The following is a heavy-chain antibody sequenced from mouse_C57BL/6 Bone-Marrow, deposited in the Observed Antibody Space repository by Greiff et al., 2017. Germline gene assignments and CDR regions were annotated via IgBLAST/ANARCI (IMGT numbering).Heavy chain of an antibody. Sequence: VMLVESGAELARPGASVKLSCKASGYTFTSYGISWVKQRTGQGLEWIGEIYPRSGNTYYNEKFKGKATLTADKSSSTAYMELRSLTSEDSAVYFCARFAAQATGYWGQGTTLTVSS. CDR2: IYPRSGNT. CDR3: ARFAAQATGY. CDR1: GYTFTSYG. D-gene: IGHD3-2*02. V-gene: IGHV1-81*01. J-gene: IGHJ2*01.